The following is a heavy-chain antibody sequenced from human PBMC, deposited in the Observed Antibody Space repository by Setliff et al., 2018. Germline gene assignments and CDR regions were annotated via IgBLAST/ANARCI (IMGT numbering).Heavy chain of an antibody. Sequence: ASVKVSCKASGYTFTSYDINWVRQATGQGLEWMGWMNPNSGNTGYAQKFQGRVTITRNTSISTAYMELSSLRSEDTAVYYCARGGGQIHYDFWSGYFTDPQPNYYYYYMDVWGKGTTVTVSS. V-gene: IGHV1-8*03. D-gene: IGHD3-3*01. J-gene: IGHJ6*03. CDR2: MNPNSGNT. CDR1: GYTFTSYD. CDR3: ARGGGQIHYDFWSGYFTDPQPNYYYYYMDV.